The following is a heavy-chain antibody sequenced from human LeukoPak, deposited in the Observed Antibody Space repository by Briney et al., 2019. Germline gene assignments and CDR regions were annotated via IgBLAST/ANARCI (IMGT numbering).Heavy chain of an antibody. CDR1: GFSFSGHE. CDR2: ISGSGGST. CDR3: AKDSYGMDV. V-gene: IGHV3-23*01. Sequence: GGSLRLSCAASGFSFSGHEMNWVRQAPGKGLEWVSGISGSGGSTYYTDSVKGRFTVSRDNSKNTLYLQMNSLRAEDTAVYYCAKDSYGMDVWGQGTTVTVSS. J-gene: IGHJ6*02.